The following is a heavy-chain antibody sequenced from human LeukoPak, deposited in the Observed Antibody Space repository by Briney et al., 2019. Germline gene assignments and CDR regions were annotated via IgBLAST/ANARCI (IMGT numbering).Heavy chain of an antibody. Sequence: GRSLRLSCAASGFTFSSYGMHGVRQAPGKGLEGVAVISYDGSNKYYADSVKGRFTISRDNSKNTLYLQMNSLRAEDTAVYYCANLNSGYDFVYPPYDYWGQGTLVTVSS. CDR2: ISYDGSNK. CDR1: GFTFSSYG. CDR3: ANLNSGYDFVYPPYDY. V-gene: IGHV3-30*18. J-gene: IGHJ4*02. D-gene: IGHD5-12*01.